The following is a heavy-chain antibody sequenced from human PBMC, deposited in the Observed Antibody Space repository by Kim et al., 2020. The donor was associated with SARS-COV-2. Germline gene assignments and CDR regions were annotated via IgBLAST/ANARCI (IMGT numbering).Heavy chain of an antibody. J-gene: IGHJ6*02. CDR2: ISWNSGSI. CDR3: AKVGVTTDIYYYYGMDV. V-gene: IGHV3-9*01. D-gene: IGHD4-4*01. CDR1: GFTFGDYA. Sequence: GGSLRLSCAASGFTFGDYAMHWVRQAPGKGLEWVSGISWNSGSIGYADSVKGRFTISRDNAKNSLYLQMNSLRAEDTALYYCAKVGVTTDIYYYYGMDVWGQGTTVTVSS.